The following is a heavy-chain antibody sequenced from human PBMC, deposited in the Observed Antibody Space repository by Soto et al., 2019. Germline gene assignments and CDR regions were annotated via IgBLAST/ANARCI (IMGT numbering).Heavy chain of an antibody. Sequence: QVQLVQSGAEVKKPGASVKVSCKASGYTFTGYYMHWVRQAPGQGLEWMGWINPNSGGTNYAQKFQGWVTMTRDTSISTAFMELSRLRSDDTAVYYCARVGYYYGSGSYYKGTFDYWGQGTLVTVSS. CDR2: INPNSGGT. D-gene: IGHD3-10*01. CDR3: ARVGYYYGSGSYYKGTFDY. CDR1: GYTFTGYY. V-gene: IGHV1-2*04. J-gene: IGHJ4*02.